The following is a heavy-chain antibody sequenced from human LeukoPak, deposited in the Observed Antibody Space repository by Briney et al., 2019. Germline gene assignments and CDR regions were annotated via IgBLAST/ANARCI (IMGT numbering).Heavy chain of an antibody. J-gene: IGHJ4*02. CDR1: GGSFSGYY. CDR2: INHSGST. V-gene: IGHV4-34*01. CDR3: ARLPRGNFDY. Sequence: PSETLSLTCAVYGGSFSGYYWSWIRQPPGKGLEWIGEINHSGSTNYNPSLKSRVTISVDTSKNQFSLKLSSVTAADTAVYYCARLPRGNFDYWGQGTLVTVSS.